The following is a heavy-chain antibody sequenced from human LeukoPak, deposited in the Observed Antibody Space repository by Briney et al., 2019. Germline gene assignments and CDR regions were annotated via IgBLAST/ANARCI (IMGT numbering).Heavy chain of an antibody. CDR2: IYTSGST. Sequence: SQTLSLTCTVSGGSISSGSYYWSWIRQPAGKGLEWIRRIYTSGSTNYNPSLKSRVTISVDTSKNQFSLKLSSVTAADTAVYYCAREEYPRTFDYWGQGTLVTVSS. CDR3: AREEYPRTFDY. V-gene: IGHV4-61*02. CDR1: GGSISSGSYY. J-gene: IGHJ4*02. D-gene: IGHD6-6*01.